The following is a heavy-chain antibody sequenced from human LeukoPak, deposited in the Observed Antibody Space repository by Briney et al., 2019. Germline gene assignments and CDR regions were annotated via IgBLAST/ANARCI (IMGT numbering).Heavy chain of an antibody. V-gene: IGHV5-51*01. J-gene: IGHJ3*02. CDR1: EYSFTSYW. CDR3: ARPGIWFGESNLGAAFDI. Sequence: GESLKISCKASEYSFTSYWIGWVRQMPGKGLEWVGNIQPGNPEIRYSPSFQGQVTLSADKSISTAYLQWSSLKASDTAMYYCARPGIWFGESNLGAAFDIWGQGTMVTVSS. CDR2: IQPGNPEI. D-gene: IGHD3-10*01.